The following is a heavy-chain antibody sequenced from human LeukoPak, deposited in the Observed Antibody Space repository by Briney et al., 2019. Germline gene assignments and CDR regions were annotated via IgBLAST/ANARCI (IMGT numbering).Heavy chain of an antibody. CDR3: ARGGSSSSYYNNYGMDV. CDR1: GYSLTSFD. CDR2: MNPKRGNT. D-gene: IGHD6-13*01. Sequence: ASVKVSCKASGYSLTSFDINWVRQGSGQGLEWMGWMNPKRGNTGYTPTFQGRVTITRDTSIDTAFMELSSLRPDDTAVYYCARGGSSSSYYNNYGMDVWGQGTTITVSS. J-gene: IGHJ6*02. V-gene: IGHV1-8*01.